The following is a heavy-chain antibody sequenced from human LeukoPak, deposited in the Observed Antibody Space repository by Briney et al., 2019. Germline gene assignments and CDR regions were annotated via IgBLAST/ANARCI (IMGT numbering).Heavy chain of an antibody. CDR1: GYSFTNYW. J-gene: IGHJ4*02. D-gene: IGHD2-2*01. V-gene: IGHV5-51*01. CDR2: IYPGDSDT. Sequence: GESLKISCKGSGYSFTNYWIAWVRQMPGKGLEWMGIIYPGDSDTRYSPSFQGQVSISADKSIGTAYLQWTSLKASDTAMYYCARPLQCSSATCPLDYWGQGTLVTVSS. CDR3: ARPLQCSSATCPLDY.